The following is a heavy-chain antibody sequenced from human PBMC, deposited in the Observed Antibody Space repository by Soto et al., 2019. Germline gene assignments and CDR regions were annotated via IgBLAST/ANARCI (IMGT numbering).Heavy chain of an antibody. D-gene: IGHD2-2*01. Sequence: ASVKVSCKASGYTFTSYAMHWVRQAPGQRLEWMGWISAGDGNTKYSQNFQGRVTITRVTSASTAYMELSSLRSEDTAVYYCARDRYCSSISCYGDAFDSWGQGTMVTVSS. V-gene: IGHV1-3*01. CDR3: ARDRYCSSISCYGDAFDS. CDR2: ISAGDGNT. CDR1: GYTFTSYA. J-gene: IGHJ3*02.